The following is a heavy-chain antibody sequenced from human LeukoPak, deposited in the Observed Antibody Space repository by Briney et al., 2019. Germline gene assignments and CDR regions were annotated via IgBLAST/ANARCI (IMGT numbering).Heavy chain of an antibody. CDR1: GGSIGSYY. Sequence: SGTLSLTCSASGGSIGSYYWSWFRQPAGKGLEWIARIYSSGGTNYNPSLKSRVTMSVDTSKNQFSLKRSSVTAADTAVYYCARDQLPHFDYWGQGTLVTVSS. V-gene: IGHV4-4*07. J-gene: IGHJ4*02. D-gene: IGHD2-2*01. CDR2: IYSSGGT. CDR3: ARDQLPHFDY.